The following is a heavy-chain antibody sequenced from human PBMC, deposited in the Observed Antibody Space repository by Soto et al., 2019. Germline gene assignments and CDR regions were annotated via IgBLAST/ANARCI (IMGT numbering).Heavy chain of an antibody. V-gene: IGHV3-30*18. CDR3: AKSGEG. CDR2: ISFDGNNK. D-gene: IGHD1-26*01. Sequence: QVQLVESGGGVVQPGRSLRLSCAASGFTFSTYGMHWVRQAPGKGLEWVAVISFDGNNKYYADSVKGRFTISRDNSKNTLYLQMNSVRAEDTAVYYCAKSGEGWGQGTLDIASS. CDR1: GFTFSTYG. J-gene: IGHJ4*02.